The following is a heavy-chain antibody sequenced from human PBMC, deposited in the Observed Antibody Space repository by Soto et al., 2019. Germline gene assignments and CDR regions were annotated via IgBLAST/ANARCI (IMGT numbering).Heavy chain of an antibody. J-gene: IGHJ5*01. Sequence: LSCAPCGITLSSYSMNWLRQAPGKGIDWVSYISSSSSTMYYADSLKGRFTISRDNAKNSLFMHMTRLRGDATAMYYCARDSAGANSGSYS. CDR2: ISSSSSTM. D-gene: IGHD1-26*01. V-gene: IGHV3-48*01. CDR3: ARDSAGANSGSYS. CDR1: GITLSSYS.